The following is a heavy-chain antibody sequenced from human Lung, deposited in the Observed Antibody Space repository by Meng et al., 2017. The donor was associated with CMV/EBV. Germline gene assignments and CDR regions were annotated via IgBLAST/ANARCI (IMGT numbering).Heavy chain of an antibody. CDR1: GFSLSISRLA. V-gene: IGHV2-5*01. CDR2: IYWNDDK. CDR3: AHARYSSFYYVHY. D-gene: IGHD6-13*01. Sequence: GPTLVXPTQTLTLTCTFSGFSLSISRLAVGWIRQPPGKALECLGIIYWNDDKRYSPSLKSSLTITKDTSKNQVVLTMTNMDPADTATYYCAHARYSSFYYVHYWGQGTLVTVSS. J-gene: IGHJ4*02.